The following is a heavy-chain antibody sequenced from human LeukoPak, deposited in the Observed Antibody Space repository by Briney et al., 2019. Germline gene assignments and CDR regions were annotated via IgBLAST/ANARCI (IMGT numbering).Heavy chain of an antibody. D-gene: IGHD5-24*01. Sequence: GGSLRLSCVASGFTFSDYYMAWIRQAPGKGLEWVSGISGSGDTTYYADSVKGRFTISRDNSKNTVYLQMNSLRAEDTAVYYCAKDDGWLQYNYWGQGTLVTVSS. J-gene: IGHJ4*02. V-gene: IGHV3-23*01. CDR1: GFTFSDYY. CDR2: ISGSGDTT. CDR3: AKDDGWLQYNY.